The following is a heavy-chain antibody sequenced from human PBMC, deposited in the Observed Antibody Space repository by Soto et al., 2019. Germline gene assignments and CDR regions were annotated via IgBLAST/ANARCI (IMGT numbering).Heavy chain of an antibody. CDR2: IYYSGSA. Sequence: QLQLQESGPGLVKPSETLSLTCTVSGGSINNSSFYWGWVRQPPGKRLEWIGSIYYSGSAYYNPSLRSRLTISVDTSKNQFSLSLSSVNAADTAVYFCARRPLVRGIIPYYFDSWGQGTLVTVSS. D-gene: IGHD3-10*01. CDR3: ARRPLVRGIIPYYFDS. J-gene: IGHJ4*02. CDR1: GGSINNSSFY. V-gene: IGHV4-39*01.